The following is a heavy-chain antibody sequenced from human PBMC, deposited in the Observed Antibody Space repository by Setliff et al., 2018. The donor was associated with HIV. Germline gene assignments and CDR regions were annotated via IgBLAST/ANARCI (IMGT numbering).Heavy chain of an antibody. V-gene: IGHV4-30-4*08. CDR2: IYYSGST. J-gene: IGHJ4*02. CDR3: ARERAIYIPHFDY. Sequence: SETLSLTCTVSGGSIGSDDYYWSWIRQPPGKGLEWIGYIYYSGSTYYNPSLKSRVTISVDTSKNQFSLKLSSVTAADTAVYYCARERAIYIPHFDYWGQGTLVTVSS. D-gene: IGHD2-2*02. CDR1: GGSIGSDDYY.